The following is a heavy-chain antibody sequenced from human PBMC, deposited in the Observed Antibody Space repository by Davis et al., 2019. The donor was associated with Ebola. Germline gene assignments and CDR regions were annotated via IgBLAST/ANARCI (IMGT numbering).Heavy chain of an antibody. CDR1: GGTFSSYA. J-gene: IGHJ5*02. CDR3: ARDSLELRLRGNWFDP. D-gene: IGHD1-7*01. V-gene: IGHV1-69*13. CDR2: IIPIFGTA. Sequence: AASVKVSCKASGGTFSSYAISWVRQAPGQGLEWMGGIIPIFGTANYAQKFQGRVTITADESTSTAYMELSSLRSEDTAVYYCARDSLELRLRGNWFDPWGQGTLVTVSS.